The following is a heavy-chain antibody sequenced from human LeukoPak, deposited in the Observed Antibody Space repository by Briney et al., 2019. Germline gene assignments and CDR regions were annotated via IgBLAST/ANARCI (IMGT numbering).Heavy chain of an antibody. V-gene: IGHV3-21*01. CDR1: GFAFSSYG. CDR3: AREGPYDSSGYYYDY. J-gene: IGHJ4*02. D-gene: IGHD3-22*01. Sequence: PGRSLRLSCAASGFAFSSYGMNWVRQAPGKGLEWVSSISSSSSYIYYADSVKGRFTISRDNAKNSLYLQMNSLRAEDTAVYYCAREGPYDSSGYYYDYWGQGTLVTVSS. CDR2: ISSSSSYI.